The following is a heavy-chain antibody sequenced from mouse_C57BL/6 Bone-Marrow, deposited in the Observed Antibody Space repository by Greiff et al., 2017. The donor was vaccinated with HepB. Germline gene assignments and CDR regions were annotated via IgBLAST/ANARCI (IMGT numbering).Heavy chain of an antibody. D-gene: IGHD2-5*01. CDR1: GYTFTDYY. J-gene: IGHJ2*01. Sequence: QVQLQQSGAELVRPGASVKLSCKASGYTFTDYYINWVKQRPGQGLEWIARIYPGSGNTYYNEKFKGKATLTAEKSSSTAYMQLSSLTSEDSAVYFCARGDYSNYEDYWGQGTTLTVSS. CDR2: IYPGSGNT. V-gene: IGHV1-76*01. CDR3: ARGDYSNYEDY.